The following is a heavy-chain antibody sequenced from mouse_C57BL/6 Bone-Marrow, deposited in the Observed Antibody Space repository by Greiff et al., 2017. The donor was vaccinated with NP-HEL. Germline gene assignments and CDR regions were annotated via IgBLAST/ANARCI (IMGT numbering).Heavy chain of an antibody. V-gene: IGHV5-4*01. J-gene: IGHJ4*01. CDR2: ISDGGSYT. CDR1: GFTFSSYA. Sequence: DVKLVESGGGLVKPGGSLKLSCAASGFTFSSYAMSWVRQTPEKRLEWVATISDGGSYTYYPDNVKGRFTISRDNAKNNLYLQMSHLKSEDTAMYYCARDEEYDHYYAMDYWGQGTSVTVSS. CDR3: ARDEEYDHYYAMDY. D-gene: IGHD2-14*01.